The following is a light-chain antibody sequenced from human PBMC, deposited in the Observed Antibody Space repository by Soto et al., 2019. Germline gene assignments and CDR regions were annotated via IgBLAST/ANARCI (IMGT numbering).Light chain of an antibody. J-gene: IGKJ1*01. CDR2: GAS. Sequence: EIVMTQSPATLSVSPGERATLSCRASQSISTNLAWYQQRRGQAPRLLFYGASTRATGIPARFSGSGSETEFTLTISSLQSEDFAVYYCQQYNDWPRTFGQGTKVEI. CDR3: QQYNDWPRT. V-gene: IGKV3-15*01. CDR1: QSISTN.